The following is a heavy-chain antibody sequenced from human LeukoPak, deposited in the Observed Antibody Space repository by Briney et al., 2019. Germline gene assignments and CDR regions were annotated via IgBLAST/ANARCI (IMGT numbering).Heavy chain of an antibody. CDR3: AKDMAYGSGSYYYGMDV. V-gene: IGHV3-53*05. Sequence: PGGSLRLSCAASGFTVSSNYMSWVRQAPGKGLEWVSVIYSGGSTYYADSVKGRFTISRDNAKNSLYLQMNSLRAEDTALYYCAKDMAYGSGSYYYGMDVWGQGTTVTVSS. CDR1: GFTVSSNY. CDR2: IYSGGST. D-gene: IGHD3-10*01. J-gene: IGHJ6*02.